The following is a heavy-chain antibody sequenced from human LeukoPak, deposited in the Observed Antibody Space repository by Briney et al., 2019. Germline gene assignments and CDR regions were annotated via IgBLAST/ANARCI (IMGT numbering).Heavy chain of an antibody. D-gene: IGHD5-24*01. V-gene: IGHV4-34*01. CDR1: GGSFSGYY. J-gene: IGHJ4*02. CDR3: ARGNVEMATAFDY. Sequence: SETLSLTCAVYGGSFSGYYWSWIRQPPGKGLEWIGEINHSGSTNYNPSLKSRVTVSVDTSKNQFSLKVSSVTAADTAVYYCARGNVEMATAFDYWGQGTLVTVSS. CDR2: INHSGST.